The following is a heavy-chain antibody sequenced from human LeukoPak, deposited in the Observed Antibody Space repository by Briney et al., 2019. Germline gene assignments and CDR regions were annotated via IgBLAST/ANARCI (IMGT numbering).Heavy chain of an antibody. Sequence: GRTLRLSCAASGFTFDDYAMHWVRQAPGKGLEWVSGISWNSGSIGYADSVKGRFTISRDNSKNSLYLQMNGLRTEDTALYYCAKDMVRGPTGMDVWGQGTTVTVSS. CDR1: GFTFDDYA. J-gene: IGHJ6*02. V-gene: IGHV3-9*01. CDR2: ISWNSGSI. CDR3: AKDMVRGPTGMDV. D-gene: IGHD3-10*01.